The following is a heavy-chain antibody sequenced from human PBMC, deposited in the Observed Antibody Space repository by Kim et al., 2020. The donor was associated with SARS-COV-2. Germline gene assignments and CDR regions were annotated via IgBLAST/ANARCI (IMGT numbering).Heavy chain of an antibody. D-gene: IGHD3-9*01. J-gene: IGHJ1*01. CDR1: GFTFSSYA. Sequence: GGSLRLSCAASGFTFSSYAMSWVRQAPGKGLEWVSAISGSGGSTYYADSVKGRFTISRDNSKNTLYLQMNSLRAEDTAVYYCAKLANVLRYFDWFGVTYFQHWGQGTLVTVSS. CDR2: ISGSGGST. V-gene: IGHV3-23*01. CDR3: AKLANVLRYFDWFGVTYFQH.